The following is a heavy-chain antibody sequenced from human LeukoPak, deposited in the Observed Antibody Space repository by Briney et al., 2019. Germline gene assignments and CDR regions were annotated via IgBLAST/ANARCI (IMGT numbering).Heavy chain of an antibody. CDR1: GFTFSSYG. Sequence: GGSLRLSCAASGFTFSSYGMHWVRQAPGKGLEWMAVIWYDGSNKYYADSVKGRFTISRDNSKNTLYLQMNSLRAEDTAVYYCARDRYYYDSSGWFYFDYWGQGTLVTVSS. D-gene: IGHD3-22*01. CDR3: ARDRYYYDSSGWFYFDY. CDR2: IWYDGSNK. J-gene: IGHJ4*02. V-gene: IGHV3-33*01.